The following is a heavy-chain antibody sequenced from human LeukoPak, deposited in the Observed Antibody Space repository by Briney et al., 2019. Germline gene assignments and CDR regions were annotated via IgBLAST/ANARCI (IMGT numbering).Heavy chain of an antibody. V-gene: IGHV4-59*01. CDR1: GGPLSSSD. CDR2: FYYSATT. CDR3: ARVVMIAMDSVYFDS. J-gene: IGHJ4*02. D-gene: IGHD2-21*01. Sequence: PSETLSLTCTVSGGPLSSSDWSWIRQHPGKGLEWIGYFYYSATTNYNPSLKSRVTISVDTSRSQFSLKLSSVTAADTAVYYCARVVMIAMDSVYFDSWGQGTLVTVSS.